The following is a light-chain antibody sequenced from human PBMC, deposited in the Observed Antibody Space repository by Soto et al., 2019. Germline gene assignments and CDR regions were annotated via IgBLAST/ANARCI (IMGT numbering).Light chain of an antibody. Sequence: EIGLTQSPGTVSLSPGERATLSCRASQSVSSSYLAWYQQKPGQAPRLLIYGASSRATGIPDRFSGSGSGTDFTLTISRLEPEDFAVYYCQQYGSSRTFGQGTKVDNK. V-gene: IGKV3-20*01. J-gene: IGKJ1*01. CDR1: QSVSSSY. CDR3: QQYGSSRT. CDR2: GAS.